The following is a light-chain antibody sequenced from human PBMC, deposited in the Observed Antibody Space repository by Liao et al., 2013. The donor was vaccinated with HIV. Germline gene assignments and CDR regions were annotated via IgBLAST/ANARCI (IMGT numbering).Light chain of an antibody. Sequence: SYELTQSPSVSVAPGKTAKITCGGNNVGSKSVHWYQQKPGQAPVLVIYYDSDRPSGIPERFSGSNSGNTATLSISRVEAGDEADYYCQLWDSSSDHPYVFGTGTQVTVL. CDR1: NVGSKS. CDR3: QLWDSSSDHPYV. J-gene: IGLJ1*01. V-gene: IGLV3-21*01. CDR2: YDS.